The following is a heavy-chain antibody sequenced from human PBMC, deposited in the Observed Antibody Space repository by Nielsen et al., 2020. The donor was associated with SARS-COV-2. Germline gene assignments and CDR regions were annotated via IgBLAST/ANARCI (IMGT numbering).Heavy chain of an antibody. CDR1: GFTFSSYG. Sequence: GESLKISCAASGFTFSSYGMHWVRQAPGKGLEWVAVIWYDGSNKYYADSVKGRFTISRDNSKNTLYLQMNSLRAEGTAVYYCARGGSGWYVDYWGQGTLVTVSS. CDR3: ARGGSGWYVDY. J-gene: IGHJ4*02. CDR2: IWYDGSNK. D-gene: IGHD6-19*01. V-gene: IGHV3-33*01.